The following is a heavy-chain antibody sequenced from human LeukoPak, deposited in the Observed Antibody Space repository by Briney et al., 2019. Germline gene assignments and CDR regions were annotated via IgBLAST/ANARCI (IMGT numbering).Heavy chain of an antibody. D-gene: IGHD3-22*01. CDR2: ISGSGGST. CDR1: GFTFSSYA. J-gene: IGHJ4*02. CDR3: ARVGDYYDSEGLDY. Sequence: PGGSLRLSCAASGFTFSSYAMSWVRQAPGKGLEWVSAISGSGGSTYYADSVKGRFTISRDNSKNTLYLQMNSLRAEDTAVYYCARVGDYYDSEGLDYWGQGTLVTVSS. V-gene: IGHV3-23*01.